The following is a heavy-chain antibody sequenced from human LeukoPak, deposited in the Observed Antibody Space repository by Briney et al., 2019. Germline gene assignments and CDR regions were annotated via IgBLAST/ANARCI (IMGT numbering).Heavy chain of an antibody. J-gene: IGHJ4*02. D-gene: IGHD7-27*01. CDR2: IYPGDSDDT. V-gene: IGHV5-51*01. CDR1: GYSFTNYW. CDR3: ARLLGPNRALDF. Sequence: GESLRISCKGSGYSFTNYWIGWVRRMPGKGLDWMGIIYPGDSDDTTYSPSFEGLVTFSADNSISTAYLQWSSLQASDTAIYYCARLLGPNRALDFWGQGTLVTVSS.